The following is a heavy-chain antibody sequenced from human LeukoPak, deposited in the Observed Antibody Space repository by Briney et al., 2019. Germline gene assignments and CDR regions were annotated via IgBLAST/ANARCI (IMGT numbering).Heavy chain of an antibody. V-gene: IGHV1-69*06. J-gene: IGHJ3*02. CDR2: IIPIFGTA. CDR3: ARVRAAGRTGDAFDI. D-gene: IGHD1-14*01. Sequence: SVKVSSKASRGTFRSYAITTGREAPGQGVEWMGGIIPIFGTANSAQKFQGRVTITADKSTSTAYMDLSSLRSEDRAVYYCARVRAAGRTGDAFDIWGQGTMVTVSS. CDR1: RGTFRSYA.